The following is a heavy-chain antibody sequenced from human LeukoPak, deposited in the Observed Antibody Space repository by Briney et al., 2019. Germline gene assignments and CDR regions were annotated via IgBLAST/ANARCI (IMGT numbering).Heavy chain of an antibody. CDR1: GYTSTNYG. CDR2: ISINRGNT. J-gene: IGHJ3*02. Sequence: ASVKVSCKASGYTSTNYGISWVRQAPGQGLEWMGWISINRGNTNYAQKFQGRVSMTTDTSASTSYMELRSLRSEDMAVYYCARALHDSSGYYSVFAFDIWGQGTMVTVSS. CDR3: ARALHDSSGYYSVFAFDI. D-gene: IGHD3-22*01. V-gene: IGHV1-18*03.